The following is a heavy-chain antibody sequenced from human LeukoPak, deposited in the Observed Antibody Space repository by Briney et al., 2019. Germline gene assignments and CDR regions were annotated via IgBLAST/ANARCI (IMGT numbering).Heavy chain of an antibody. V-gene: IGHV1-18*01. J-gene: IGHJ4*02. CDR1: GYTFTSYG. D-gene: IGHD5-18*01. CDR2: ISAYNGNT. CDR3: ARDRDVDTAMEFDY. Sequence: ASVKVSCKASGYTFTSYGISWVRQAPGQGLEWMGWISAYNGNTNYAQKPQGRVTMTTDTSTSTAYMELRSLRSDDTAVYYCARDRDVDTAMEFDYWGQGTLVTVSS.